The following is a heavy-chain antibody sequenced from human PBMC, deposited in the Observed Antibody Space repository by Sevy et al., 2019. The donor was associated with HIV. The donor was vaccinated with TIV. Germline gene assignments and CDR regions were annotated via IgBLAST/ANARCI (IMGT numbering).Heavy chain of an antibody. CDR2: IWYDGINK. CDR1: GFSFSDYG. Sequence: GGSLRLSCEVFGFSFSDYGMHWVRQAPGKGLEWVAAIWYDGINKYYADSVKGRFTISRDNSKNTLYLQMNSLRAEDTAVYYCAKVSPPGDIVVVPAARLFDYWGQGTLVTVSS. CDR3: AKVSPPGDIVVVPAARLFDY. J-gene: IGHJ4*02. V-gene: IGHV3-33*06. D-gene: IGHD2-2*01.